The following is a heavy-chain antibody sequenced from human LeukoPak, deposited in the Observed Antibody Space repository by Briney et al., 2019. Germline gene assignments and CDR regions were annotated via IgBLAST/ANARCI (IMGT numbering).Heavy chain of an antibody. CDR3: ARPYYASGGNWFDP. CDR1: GFTFSSYA. CDR2: ISGSGGST. D-gene: IGHD3-10*01. Sequence: GGSLRLSCAASGFTFSSYAMSWVRQAPGKGLEWVSAISGSGGSTYYADSVKGRFTISRDNSKNTLYLQMNSLRAEDTAVYYCARPYYASGGNWFDPWGQGTLVTVSS. J-gene: IGHJ5*02. V-gene: IGHV3-23*01.